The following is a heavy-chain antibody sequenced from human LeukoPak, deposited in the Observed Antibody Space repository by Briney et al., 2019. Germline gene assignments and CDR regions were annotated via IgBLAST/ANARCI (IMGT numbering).Heavy chain of an antibody. J-gene: IGHJ6*03. V-gene: IGHV4-38-2*01. D-gene: IGHD1-26*01. CDR3: ARGYIGNSGRYYYYYMDV. Sequence: PSETLSLTCAVSDYSISSGYHWGWIRQPPEKGLEWIGSISRSGSTYYSPSLKGRVTMSVDSSKNELSLNLSSVTAADTAVYYCARGYIGNSGRYYYYYMDVWGKGTTVTVSS. CDR1: DYSISSGYH. CDR2: ISRSGST.